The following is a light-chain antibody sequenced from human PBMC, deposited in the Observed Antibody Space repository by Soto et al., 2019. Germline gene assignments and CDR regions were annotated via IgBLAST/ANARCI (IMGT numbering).Light chain of an antibody. CDR3: KQYNNWPLT. Sequence: EILMTQSPATLSVSPGERATLSCRPSQSVSSNLAWYQQKPGQAHRLLIYGASTRATGIQARFSGSGSGTEFTLTIRSLQSEDFAVYYCKQYNNWPLTFGPGTKVDIK. CDR1: QSVSSN. V-gene: IGKV3-15*01. J-gene: IGKJ3*01. CDR2: GAS.